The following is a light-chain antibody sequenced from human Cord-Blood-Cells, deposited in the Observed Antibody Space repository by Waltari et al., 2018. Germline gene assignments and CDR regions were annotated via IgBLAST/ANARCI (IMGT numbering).Light chain of an antibody. CDR1: SSDVGGHNY. CDR2: EVS. Sequence: QSALTQPASVSGSPGQSITISCTGTSSDVGGHNYLSWYQQHPGKAPKLMIYEVSNRPSGVSNRFSGSKSGNTASLTISGLQAEDEADYYCSSYTSSSTLYVFGTGTKVTVL. CDR3: SSYTSSSTLYV. V-gene: IGLV2-14*01. J-gene: IGLJ1*01.